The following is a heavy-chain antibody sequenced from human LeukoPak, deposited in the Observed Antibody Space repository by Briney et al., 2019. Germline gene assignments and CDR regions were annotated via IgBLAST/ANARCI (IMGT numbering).Heavy chain of an antibody. CDR2: INSDGSGT. J-gene: IGHJ6*03. V-gene: IGHV3-74*01. CDR1: GFTFSSYW. Sequence: GGSLRLSCAASGFTFSSYWMHWVRQAPGKGLVWVSRINSDGSGTTYADSVKGRFTISRDNSKKTLYLQMNSLRAEDTAVYYCARGPRSPNNYYMDVWGKGTMVTVSS. CDR3: ARGPRSPNNYYMDV.